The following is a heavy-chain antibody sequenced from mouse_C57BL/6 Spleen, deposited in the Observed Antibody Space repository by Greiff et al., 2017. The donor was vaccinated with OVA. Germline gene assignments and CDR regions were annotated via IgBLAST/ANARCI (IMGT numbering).Heavy chain of an antibody. Sequence: VQLKESGPELVKPGASVKMSCKASGYTFTDYNMHWVKQSHGKSLEWIGYINPNNGGTSYNQKFKGKATLTVNKSSSTAYMELRSLTSEDSAVYYCAPIYYGNLFAYWGQGTLVTVSA. CDR2: INPNNGGT. J-gene: IGHJ3*01. V-gene: IGHV1-22*01. CDR3: APIYYGNLFAY. D-gene: IGHD2-1*01. CDR1: GYTFTDYN.